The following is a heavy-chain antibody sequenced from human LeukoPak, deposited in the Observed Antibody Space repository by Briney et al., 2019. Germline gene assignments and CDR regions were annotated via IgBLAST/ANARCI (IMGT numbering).Heavy chain of an antibody. Sequence: GGSLRLSCAASGFTFSSCAMSWVRQAPGKGLEWVSAISGSGGSTYYADSVKGRFTISRDNSKNTLYLQMNSLRAEDTAVYYCAKEAWTVLPEGYNWFDPWGQGTLVTVSS. V-gene: IGHV3-23*01. CDR1: GFTFSSCA. CDR3: AKEAWTVLPEGYNWFDP. CDR2: ISGSGGST. J-gene: IGHJ5*02. D-gene: IGHD3-10*01.